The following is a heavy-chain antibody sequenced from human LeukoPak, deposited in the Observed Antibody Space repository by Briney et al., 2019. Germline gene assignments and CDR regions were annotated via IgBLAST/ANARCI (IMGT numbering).Heavy chain of an antibody. J-gene: IGHJ4*02. CDR2: INPSGGST. CDR3: AREDGSGSQAFDY. V-gene: IGHV1-46*01. D-gene: IGHD3-10*01. CDR1: GDTFSSYV. Sequence: ASVKVSCKASGDTFSSYVINWVRQAPGQGLEWMGIINPSGGSTSYAQKFQGRVTMTRDMSTSTVYMELSSLRSEDTAVYYCAREDGSGSQAFDYWGQGTLVTVSS.